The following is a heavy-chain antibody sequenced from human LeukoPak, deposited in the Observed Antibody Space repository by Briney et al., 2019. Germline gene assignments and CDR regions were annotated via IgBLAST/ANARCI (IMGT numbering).Heavy chain of an antibody. D-gene: IGHD3-10*01. Sequence: ASVKVSCKASGGTFSSYAISWVRQAPGQGLEWMGRIIPILGIANYAQKFQGRVTITADKSTSTAYMELSSLRSEDTAVYYCARLAGVIIKGYFQHWGQGTLVTVSS. CDR1: GGTFSSYA. CDR3: ARLAGVIIKGYFQH. J-gene: IGHJ1*01. CDR2: IIPILGIA. V-gene: IGHV1-69*04.